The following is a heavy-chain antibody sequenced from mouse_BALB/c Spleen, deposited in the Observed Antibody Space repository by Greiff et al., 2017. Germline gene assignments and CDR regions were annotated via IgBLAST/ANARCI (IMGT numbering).Heavy chain of an antibody. CDR1: GDSITSGY. J-gene: IGHJ1*01. V-gene: IGHV3-8*02. Sequence: EVKLQESGPSLVKPSQTLSLTCSVPGDSITSGYWNWIRKFPGNKLEYMGYISYSGSTYYNPSLKSRISITRDTSKNQYYLQLNSVTTEDTATYYCARFYYGSSYGWYFDVWGAGTTVTVSS. CDR2: ISYSGST. CDR3: ARFYYGSSYGWYFDV. D-gene: IGHD1-1*01.